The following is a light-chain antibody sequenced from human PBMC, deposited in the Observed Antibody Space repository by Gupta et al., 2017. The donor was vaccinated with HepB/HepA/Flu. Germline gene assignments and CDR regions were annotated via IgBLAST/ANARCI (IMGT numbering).Light chain of an antibody. Sequence: QMTQSPFSVSALVGDRVTITCRASQSISTWLAWYQQEPGKAPKLLISATSSLQSGVPSRFSGSGSGTEFTLTISSLQPEDSATYYCQQANSFPFTFGPGTKVEIK. CDR2: ATS. CDR1: QSISTW. CDR3: QQANSFPFT. J-gene: IGKJ3*01. V-gene: IGKV1-12*01.